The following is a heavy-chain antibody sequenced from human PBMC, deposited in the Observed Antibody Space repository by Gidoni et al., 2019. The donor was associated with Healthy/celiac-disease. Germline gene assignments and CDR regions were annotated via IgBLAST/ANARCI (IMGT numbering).Heavy chain of an antibody. V-gene: IGHV3-48*02. Sequence: EVQLVESGGGLVQPGGSLRLSCAASGFPFSSYAMNWVRQAPGKGGGGVSYISSSSSTIYYADSVKGRFTISRDNAKNSLYLQMNSLRDEDTAVYYCATRGRYYYDSSAYGSGWYFDLWGRGTLVTVSS. CDR1: GFPFSSYA. CDR3: ATRGRYYYDSSAYGSGWYFDL. CDR2: ISSSSSTI. J-gene: IGHJ2*01. D-gene: IGHD3-22*01.